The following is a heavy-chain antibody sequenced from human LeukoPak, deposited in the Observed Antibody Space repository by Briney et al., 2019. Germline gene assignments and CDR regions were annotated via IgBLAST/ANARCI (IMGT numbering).Heavy chain of an antibody. CDR2: IGGSRGNT. Sequence: GGSLRLSCAASGFTFSNYAMSWVRQAPGKGLEWVSAIGGSRGNTYYADSVRGRFSISRDNSKNTLYLQMNSLRAEDTALYYCAKGTGMVYYYYGLDVWGQGTTVTVSS. V-gene: IGHV3-23*01. D-gene: IGHD3-10*01. CDR1: GFTFSNYA. J-gene: IGHJ6*02. CDR3: AKGTGMVYYYYGLDV.